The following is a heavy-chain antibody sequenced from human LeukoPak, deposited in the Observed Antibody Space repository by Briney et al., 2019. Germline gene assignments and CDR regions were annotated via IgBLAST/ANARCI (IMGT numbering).Heavy chain of an antibody. CDR1: GGSISSYY. J-gene: IGHJ4*02. CDR3: SGYSSGWRPPDIDY. CDR2: IYYSGST. V-gene: IGHV4-59*05. Sequence: SETLSLTCTVSGGSISSYYWSWIRQPPGKGLEWIASIYYSGSTYYNPSLKSRVTISIDMSKNQFSLKLSSVTAADTAVYYCSGYSSGWRPPDIDYWGQGTLVTVSS. D-gene: IGHD6-19*01.